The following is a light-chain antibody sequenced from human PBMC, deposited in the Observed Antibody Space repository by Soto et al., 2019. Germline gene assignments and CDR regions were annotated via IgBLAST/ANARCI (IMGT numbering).Light chain of an antibody. CDR3: CSFAGSNTLL. CDR2: DVT. V-gene: IGLV2-11*01. J-gene: IGLJ2*01. Sequence: QSALTQPRSVSGSPGQSITISCTGTSSDVGAYNYVSWYQQHPGKAPKVMIYDVTKRPSGVPDRFSGSKSDNTASLTISGLQAEDEDDYYCCSFAGSNTLLFGGGPKVTAL. CDR1: SSDVGAYNY.